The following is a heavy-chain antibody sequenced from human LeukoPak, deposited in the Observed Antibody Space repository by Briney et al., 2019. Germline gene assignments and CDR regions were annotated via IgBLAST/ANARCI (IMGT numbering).Heavy chain of an antibody. Sequence: ASVKVSCKASGYTFTSYYMHWVRQAPGQGLEWMGIINPSGGSTSYAQKFQGRVTMTGDTSTSTVYMELSSLRSEDTAVYYCAREERYNWNDGDAFDIWGQGTMVTVSS. CDR2: INPSGGST. CDR3: AREERYNWNDGDAFDI. V-gene: IGHV1-46*01. J-gene: IGHJ3*02. CDR1: GYTFTSYY. D-gene: IGHD1-1*01.